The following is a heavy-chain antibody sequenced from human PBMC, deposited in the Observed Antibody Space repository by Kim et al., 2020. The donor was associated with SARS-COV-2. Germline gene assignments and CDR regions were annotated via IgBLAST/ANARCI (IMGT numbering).Heavy chain of an antibody. CDR2: T. V-gene: IGHV4-61*07. D-gene: IGHD1-1*01. Sequence: TTYNPPLKSRVTISVDTSKNQFSLKLSSVTAADTAVYYCARRRRGTEFDYWGQGTLVTVSS. J-gene: IGHJ4*02. CDR3: ARRRRGTEFDY.